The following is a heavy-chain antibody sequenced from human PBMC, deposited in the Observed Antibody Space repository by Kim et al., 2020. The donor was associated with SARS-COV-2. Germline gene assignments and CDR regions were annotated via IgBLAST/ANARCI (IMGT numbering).Heavy chain of an antibody. Sequence: STNSNPSLKSRVTISVDTSKNQFSLKLSSVTAADTAVYYCARSIEGGVDYWGQGTLVTVSS. CDR3: ARSIEGGVDY. J-gene: IGHJ4*02. CDR2: ST. V-gene: IGHV4-34*01. D-gene: IGHD1-26*01.